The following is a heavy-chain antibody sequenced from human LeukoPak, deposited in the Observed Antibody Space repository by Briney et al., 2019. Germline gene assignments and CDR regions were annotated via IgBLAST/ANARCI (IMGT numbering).Heavy chain of an antibody. CDR2: IKSTTEGGAT. J-gene: IGHJ4*02. V-gene: IGHV3-15*01. Sequence: GGSLRLSCAGSGSIFTKAWMSWVRLAPGKGLEWVGRIKSTTEGGATDYAAFVKGRFTISRDDSKTTVYLQMDGLKDDDSGIYYCTAGLPFDYWGQGTLVTVSS. CDR1: GSIFTKAW. CDR3: TAGLPFDY.